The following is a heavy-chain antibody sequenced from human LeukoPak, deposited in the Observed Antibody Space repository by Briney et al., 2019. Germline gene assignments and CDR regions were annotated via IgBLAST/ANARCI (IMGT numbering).Heavy chain of an antibody. CDR3: ARVLGAIDQTYYYYYGMDV. CDR1: VYTFTSYY. CDR2: INPSGGST. J-gene: IGHJ6*02. D-gene: IGHD1-26*01. V-gene: IGHV1-46*01. Sequence: ASVKVSCKASVYTFTSYYMHWVRQAPGQGLEWMGIINPSGGSTSYAQKFQGRVTMTRDTSTSTVYMELSSLRSEDTAVYYCARVLGAIDQTYYYYYGMDVWGQGTTVTVSS.